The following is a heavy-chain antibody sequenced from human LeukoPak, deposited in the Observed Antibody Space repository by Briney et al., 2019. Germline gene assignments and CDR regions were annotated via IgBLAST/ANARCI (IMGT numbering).Heavy chain of an antibody. CDR1: GYTFTSYG. V-gene: IGHV1-18*01. Sequence: GASVKVSCKASGYTFTSYGISWVRQAPGQGLEWMGWISAYNGNTNYAQKLQGRVTMTTDTSTSTAYMELRSLRSDDTAVYYCARTIRPGFAKAATGVDYWGQGTLVTVSS. D-gene: IGHD2-15*01. CDR2: ISAYNGNT. J-gene: IGHJ4*02. CDR3: ARTIRPGFAKAATGVDY.